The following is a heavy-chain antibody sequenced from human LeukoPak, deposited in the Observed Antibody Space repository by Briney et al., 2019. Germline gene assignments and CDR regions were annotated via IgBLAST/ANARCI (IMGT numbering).Heavy chain of an antibody. CDR1: GFTFNKYT. CDR2: ISTSSSYI. Sequence: GGSLRLSCAASGFTFNKYTMNWVRQAPGKGLEWVSSISTSSSYIYYADSVEGRFTISRDNAKNSLYLQMNSLRAEDTAVYYCARDSASGSYGYWGQGTLVTVSS. J-gene: IGHJ4*02. CDR3: ARDSASGSYGY. D-gene: IGHD1-26*01. V-gene: IGHV3-21*01.